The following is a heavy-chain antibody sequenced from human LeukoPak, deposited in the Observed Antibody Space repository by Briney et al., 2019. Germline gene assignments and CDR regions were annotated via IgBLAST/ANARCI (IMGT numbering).Heavy chain of an antibody. CDR3: AMRLIFTVTTPFDY. Sequence: ASVKVSCKVSGYTLTELSMHWVRQAPGKGLEWMGGFDPEDGETIYEQKFQGRVTMTEDTSTDTAYMELSSLRSEDTAVYYCAMRLIFTVTTPFDYWGQGTLVTVSS. CDR1: GYTLTELS. J-gene: IGHJ4*02. D-gene: IGHD4-17*01. CDR2: FDPEDGET. V-gene: IGHV1-24*01.